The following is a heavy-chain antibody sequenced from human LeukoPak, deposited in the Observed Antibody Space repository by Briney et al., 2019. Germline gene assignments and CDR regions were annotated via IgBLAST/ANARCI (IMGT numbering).Heavy chain of an antibody. V-gene: IGHV3-7*01. CDR2: IKQDGSEK. J-gene: IGHJ4*02. Sequence: GGSLTLSCTACGFIFSDYWMSLVRQAPGRGLEWLATIKQDGSEKSYVDSVKGRFTISRDNAKKSLYLQMNRLRGDDTAVYYCARGGGDYWGQGTLVTVSS. CDR3: ARGGGDY. D-gene: IGHD3-10*01. CDR1: GFIFSDYW.